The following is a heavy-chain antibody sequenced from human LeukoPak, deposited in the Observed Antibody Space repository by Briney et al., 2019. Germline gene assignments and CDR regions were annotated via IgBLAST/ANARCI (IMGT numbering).Heavy chain of an antibody. CDR2: INPNDGDT. CDR1: GYTFTDYY. D-gene: IGHD2-2*01. V-gene: IGHV1-2*02. CDR3: ARANFLYCSSTTCLFDY. J-gene: IGHJ4*02. Sequence: GASVKVSCKASGYTFTDYYMHWVRQAPGQGFEWMGWINPNDGDTNYAQTLQGRVTMTRDTSISTAHMEVSRLRSDDTAVYYCARANFLYCSSTTCLFDYWGQGTLVTVSS.